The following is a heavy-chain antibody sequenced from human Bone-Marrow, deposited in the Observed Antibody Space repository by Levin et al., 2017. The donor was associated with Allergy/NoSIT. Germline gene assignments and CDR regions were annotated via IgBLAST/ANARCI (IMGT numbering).Heavy chain of an antibody. CDR1: GFTFDDYA. J-gene: IGHJ6*02. V-gene: IGHV3-9*01. CDR3: AKEGGCSGGSCTRLDYYYYGMDV. CDR2: ISWNSGSI. Sequence: SLKISCAASGFTFDDYAMHWVRQAPGKGLEWVSGISWNSGSIGYADSVKGRFTISRDNAKNSLYLQMNSLRAEDTALYYCAKEGGCSGGSCTRLDYYYYGMDVWGQGTTVTVSS. D-gene: IGHD2-15*01.